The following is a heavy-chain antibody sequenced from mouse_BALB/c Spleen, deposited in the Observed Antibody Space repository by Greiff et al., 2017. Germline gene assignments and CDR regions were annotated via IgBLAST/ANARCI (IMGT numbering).Heavy chain of an antibody. CDR3: ARAIYDGYPLFDY. V-gene: IGHV2-6-7*01. Sequence: VKLMESGPGLVAPSQSLSITCTVSGFSLTGYGVNWVRQPPGKGLEWLGMIWGDGSTDYNSALKSRLSISKDNSKSQVFLKMNSLQTDDTARYYCARAIYDGYPLFDYWGQGTTLTVSS. J-gene: IGHJ2*01. D-gene: IGHD2-3*01. CDR2: IWGDGST. CDR1: GFSLTGYG.